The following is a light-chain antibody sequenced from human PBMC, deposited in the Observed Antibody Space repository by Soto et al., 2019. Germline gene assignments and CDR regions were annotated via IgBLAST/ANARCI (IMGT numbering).Light chain of an antibody. V-gene: IGKV3D-20*02. Sequence: EIVLTQSPGTLSLSPGERATLSCRASQSVSSSYLAWYQQKPGQAPRLLIHDASSRATGTPARFTGSGSGTNFTLTISSLEPEDFAVYYCQLRSSWPPSITFGQGTRLEIK. CDR1: QSVSSSY. CDR2: DAS. J-gene: IGKJ5*01. CDR3: QLRSSWPPSIT.